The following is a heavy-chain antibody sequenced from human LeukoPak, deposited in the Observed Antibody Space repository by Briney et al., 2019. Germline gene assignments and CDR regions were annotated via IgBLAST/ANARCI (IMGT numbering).Heavy chain of an antibody. Sequence: ASVKVSCKASGYTFTSYGISWVRQAPGQGLEWMGWISAYNGNTNYAQKLQGRVTMTTDTSTSTAYMELRSLRFDDTAVYYCARERSPRYAFDIWGQGTMVTVSS. V-gene: IGHV1-18*01. CDR2: ISAYNGNT. CDR1: GYTFTSYG. CDR3: ARERSPRYAFDI. J-gene: IGHJ3*02.